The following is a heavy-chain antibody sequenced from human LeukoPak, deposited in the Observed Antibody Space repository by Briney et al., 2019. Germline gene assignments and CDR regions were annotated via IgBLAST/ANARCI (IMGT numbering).Heavy chain of an antibody. D-gene: IGHD3-3*01. CDR3: ARNTYYDFWSGTDVYYYYGMDV. CDR2: IWYDGSNK. V-gene: IGHV3-30*19. J-gene: IGHJ6*02. CDR1: GSTFSSYG. Sequence: GGSLRLSCAASGSTFSSYGMHWVRQAPGKGLEWVAVIWYDGSNKYYADSVKGRFTISRDNSKNTLYLQMNSLRAEDTAVYYCARNTYYDFWSGTDVYYYYGMDVWGQGTTVTVSS.